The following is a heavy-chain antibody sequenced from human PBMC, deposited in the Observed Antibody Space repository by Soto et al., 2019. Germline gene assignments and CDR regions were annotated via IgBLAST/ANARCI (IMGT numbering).Heavy chain of an antibody. CDR3: ASAWTNYDYIWGSYLTFDY. D-gene: IGHD3-16*02. CDR1: GYSLTGYY. J-gene: IGHJ4*02. V-gene: IGHV1-2*04. Sequence: ASVRVSCKASGYSLTGYYMHWVRQAPGQGLEWMGWINPNSGGTNYAQKFQGWVTMTRDTSISTAYMELSRLRSDDTAVYYCASAWTNYDYIWGSYLTFDYWGQGTLVTVSS. CDR2: INPNSGGT.